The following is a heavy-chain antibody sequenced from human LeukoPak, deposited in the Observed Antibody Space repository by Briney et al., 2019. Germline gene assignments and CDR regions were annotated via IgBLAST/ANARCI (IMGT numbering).Heavy chain of an antibody. CDR3: ARAYSSGWSYYYYYYMDV. Sequence: ASVKVSCKASGYTFTSYGISWVRQAPGQGLEWMGWISAYNGNTNYAQKLQGRVTMTTDTSTSTAYMELRSLRSDDTAVYYCARAYSSGWSYYYYYYMDVWGKGTTVTISS. CDR1: GYTFTSYG. CDR2: ISAYNGNT. J-gene: IGHJ6*03. D-gene: IGHD6-19*01. V-gene: IGHV1-18*01.